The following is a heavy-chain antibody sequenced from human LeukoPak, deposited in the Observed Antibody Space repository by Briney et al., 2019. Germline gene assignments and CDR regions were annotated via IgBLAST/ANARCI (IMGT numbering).Heavy chain of an antibody. CDR1: GGSFSGYY. V-gene: IGHV3-7*03. J-gene: IGHJ6*04. CDR3: ARGKNSSWYRYYYYYGMDV. Sequence: ETLSLTCAVYGGSFSGYYWSWIRQPPGKGLEWVANIKQDGSEKYYVDSVKGRFTISRDNAKNSLYLQMNSLRAEDTAVYYCARGKNSSWYRYYYYYGMDVWGKGTTVTVSS. D-gene: IGHD6-13*01. CDR2: IKQDGSEK.